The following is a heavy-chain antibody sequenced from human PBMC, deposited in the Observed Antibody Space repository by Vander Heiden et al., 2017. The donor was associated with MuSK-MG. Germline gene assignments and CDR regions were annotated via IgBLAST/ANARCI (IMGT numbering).Heavy chain of an antibody. V-gene: IGHV3-9*01. Sequence: EVQLVESGGGLVQPGRSLSLGCAASGFTFDDDAMHWVRQAPGNGLEWVSGISWNSGSIGYADSVKGRFTISRDNAKNSLYLQMNSLGAEDTALYYCANSGHWGQGTLVTVSS. CDR1: GFTFDDDA. CDR3: ANSGH. CDR2: ISWNSGSI. J-gene: IGHJ4*02. D-gene: IGHD5-12*01.